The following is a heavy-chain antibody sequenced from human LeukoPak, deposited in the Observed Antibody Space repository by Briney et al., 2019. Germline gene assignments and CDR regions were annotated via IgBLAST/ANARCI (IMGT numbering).Heavy chain of an antibody. J-gene: IGHJ6*03. CDR3: AKDIRRVIRGHMDV. V-gene: IGHV3-9*03. CDR1: GFTLDDYA. CDR2: ISWNSGSI. D-gene: IGHD2/OR15-2a*01. Sequence: GGSLRLSCAASGFTLDDYAMHWVRQAPGKGLEWVSGISWNSGSIGYADSVKGRFTISRDNAKNSLYLQMNSLRAEDMALYYCAKDIRRVIRGHMDVWGKGTTVTVSS.